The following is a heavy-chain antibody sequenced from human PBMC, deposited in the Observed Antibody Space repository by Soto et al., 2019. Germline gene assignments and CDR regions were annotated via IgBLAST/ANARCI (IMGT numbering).Heavy chain of an antibody. Sequence: QLQVQESGPRLVKPSETLSLTCTVYGGSVSSNTYNWAWIRQPPGKGLEWIGTTTYSGTTYSNPSLKSRISLSVDTAKDQFYPGLTSVTAADTAVYYCARLYGEGGSWVDQFYYYVLDVWGRGTTVIVSS. V-gene: IGHV4-39*01. CDR1: GGSVSSNTYN. J-gene: IGHJ6*02. D-gene: IGHD6-13*01. CDR3: ARLYGEGGSWVDQFYYYVLDV. CDR2: TTYSGTT.